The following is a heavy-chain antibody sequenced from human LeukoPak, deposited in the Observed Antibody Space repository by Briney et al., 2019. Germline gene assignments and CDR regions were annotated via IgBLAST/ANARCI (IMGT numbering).Heavy chain of an antibody. CDR2: IRYDGSNK. J-gene: IGHJ5*02. D-gene: IGHD2-8*02. CDR1: GFTFSSYD. CDR3: AKGVSSVVYALNWFDP. Sequence: GGSLRLSCAASGFTFSSYDMHWVRQAPGKGLEWVAFIRYDGSNKYYADSVKGRFTISRDNSKNTLYLQLNSLRAEDTAVYYCAKGVSSVVYALNWFDPWGQGTLVTVSS. V-gene: IGHV3-30*02.